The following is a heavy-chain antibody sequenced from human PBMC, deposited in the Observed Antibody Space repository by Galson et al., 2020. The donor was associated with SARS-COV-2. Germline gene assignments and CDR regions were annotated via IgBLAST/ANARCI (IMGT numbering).Heavy chain of an antibody. CDR1: GYTLTELS. J-gene: IGHJ4*02. V-gene: IGHV1-24*01. D-gene: IGHD3-10*01. Sequence: ASVKVSCKVSGYTLTELSMHWVRQAPGKGLEWMGGFDPEDGETIYAQKFQGRVTMTEDTSTDTAYMELSSLRSEDTAVYCCATVYSLWFGELPYYWGQGTLVTVSS. CDR2: FDPEDGET. CDR3: ATVYSLWFGELPYY.